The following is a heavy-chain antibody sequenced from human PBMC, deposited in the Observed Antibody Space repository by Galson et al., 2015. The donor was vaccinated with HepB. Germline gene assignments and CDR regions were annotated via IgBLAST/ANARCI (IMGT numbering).Heavy chain of an antibody. D-gene: IGHD3-3*01. CDR3: ATLWSGIPYYYYYMDV. Sequence: SLRLSCAASGFTVSSNYMSWVRQAPGKGLEWVSVIYSGGSTYYADSVKGRFTISRDNSKNTLYLQMNSLRAEDTAVYYCATLWSGIPYYYYYMDVWGKGTTVTVSS. J-gene: IGHJ6*03. CDR1: GFTVSSNY. CDR2: IYSGGST. V-gene: IGHV3-53*01.